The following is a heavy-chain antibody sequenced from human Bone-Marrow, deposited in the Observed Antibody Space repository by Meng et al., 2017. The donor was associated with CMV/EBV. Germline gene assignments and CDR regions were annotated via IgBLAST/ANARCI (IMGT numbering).Heavy chain of an antibody. Sequence: GESLKISCAASGFTFSSYAMHWVRQAPGKGLEWVAVISYDGSNKYYADSVKGRFTISRDNSKNTLYLQMNSLRSENTAVYYCARSLRDIAHYYDSSGWFDPWGQGTRVTGSS. CDR1: GFTFSSYA. CDR3: ARSLRDIAHYYDSSGWFDP. J-gene: IGHJ5*02. D-gene: IGHD3-22*01. V-gene: IGHV3-30-3*01. CDR2: ISYDGSNK.